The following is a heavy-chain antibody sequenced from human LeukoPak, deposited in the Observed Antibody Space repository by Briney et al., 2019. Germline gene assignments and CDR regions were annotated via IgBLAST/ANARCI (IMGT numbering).Heavy chain of an antibody. V-gene: IGHV3-23*01. J-gene: IGHJ4*02. Sequence: GGSLRLSCAASGFTFSSYAMSWVRQAPEKGLEWVSAISGSGGSTYNADPVKGRFTISRDNSKNTLYLQMNSLRAEDTAVYYCAKAYGSGSYYFQYYFDYWGQGTLVTVSS. CDR3: AKAYGSGSYYFQYYFDY. CDR2: ISGSGGST. D-gene: IGHD3-10*01. CDR1: GFTFSSYA.